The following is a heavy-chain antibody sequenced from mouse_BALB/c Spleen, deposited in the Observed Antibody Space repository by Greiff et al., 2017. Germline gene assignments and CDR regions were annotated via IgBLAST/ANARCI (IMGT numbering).Heavy chain of an antibody. CDR3: ARRGGYAFDY. CDR1: GYTFTSYW. V-gene: IGHV1-69*02. CDR2: IDPSDSET. Sequence: QVQLQQPGAELVKPGAPVKLSCKASGYTFTSYWMNWVKQRPGRGLEWIGRIDPSDSETHYNQKFKDKATLTVDKSSSTAYIQLSSLTSEDSAVYYCARRGGYAFDYWGQGTTLTVSS. D-gene: IGHD2-2*01. J-gene: IGHJ2*01.